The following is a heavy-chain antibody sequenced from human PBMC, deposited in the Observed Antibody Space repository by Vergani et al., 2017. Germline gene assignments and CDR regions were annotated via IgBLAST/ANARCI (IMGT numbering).Heavy chain of an antibody. CDR2: IYNSGNG. CDR1: GDSIISRSYY. D-gene: IGHD6-19*01. Sequence: QMQLQESGPGLVKASETLSLTCTVSGDSIISRSYYWGWIRQPPGKGLEWIGSIYNSGNGDSSSSLKSRVTISADTSKIQFSLRLTSVTAADTAVYYCARGGRQWLGRTYFDYWGQGTLVTVSS. J-gene: IGHJ4*02. V-gene: IGHV4-39*01. CDR3: ARGGRQWLGRTYFDY.